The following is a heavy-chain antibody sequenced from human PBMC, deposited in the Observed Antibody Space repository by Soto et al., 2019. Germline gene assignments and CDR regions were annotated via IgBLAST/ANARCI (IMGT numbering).Heavy chain of an antibody. Sequence: GGSLRLSCAASGFTFSTYALSWVRQAPGKGLEWVSAISANGQGIYYAYSVRGRFTISRDNSKNTIFLHMDSLRAEDTAVYYCAKDRNYPRDQFHYWGQGTLVTVSS. CDR2: ISANGQGI. J-gene: IGHJ4*02. CDR3: AKDRNYPRDQFHY. D-gene: IGHD1-7*01. CDR1: GFTFSTYA. V-gene: IGHV3-23*01.